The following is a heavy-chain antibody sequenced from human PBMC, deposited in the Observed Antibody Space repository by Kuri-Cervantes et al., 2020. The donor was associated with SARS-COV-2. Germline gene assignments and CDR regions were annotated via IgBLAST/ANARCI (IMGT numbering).Heavy chain of an antibody. D-gene: IGHD5-12*01. CDR2: ISAYNGDT. CDR3: ARVAKTKRTYFYYYMDV. CDR1: GYIFTTYG. V-gene: IGHV1-18*01. Sequence: ASVKVSCKASGYIFTTYGISWVRQAPGQGLEWMGWISAYNGDTNYAQKLQGRVTMTTDTSTSTAYMELRSLRSDDTAVYYCARVAKTKRTYFYYYMDVWGKGTTVTVSS. J-gene: IGHJ6*03.